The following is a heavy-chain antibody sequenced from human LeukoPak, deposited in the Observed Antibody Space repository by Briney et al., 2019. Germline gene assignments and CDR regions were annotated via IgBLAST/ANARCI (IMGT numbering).Heavy chain of an antibody. J-gene: IGHJ3*02. V-gene: IGHV3-23*01. CDR1: GFTFSRYV. Sequence: GGSLRLSCAASGFTFSRYVMSWVRQAPGKGLEWVSSISSSYGTTYYADSVKGRFTIPRDNSKNTVFLQMNSLRGEDPAVYYCAKGAVVVPVAMGLSAFDIWGRGTMVTVSS. CDR3: AKGAVVVPVAMGLSAFDI. CDR2: ISSSYGTT. D-gene: IGHD2-2*01.